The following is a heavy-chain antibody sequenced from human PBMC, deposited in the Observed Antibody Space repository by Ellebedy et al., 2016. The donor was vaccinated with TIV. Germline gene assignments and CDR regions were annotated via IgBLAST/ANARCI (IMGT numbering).Heavy chain of an antibody. CDR3: ARDSTGYYYYYGMDV. CDR2: ISGSGGST. J-gene: IGHJ6*02. D-gene: IGHD3-9*01. Sequence: GGSLRLSXAASGFTFSSYAMSWVRQAPGKGLEWVSAISGSGGSTYYADSVKGRFTISRDNAKNTLYLQMNSLRAEDTAVYYCARDSTGYYYYYGMDVWGQGTTVTVSS. V-gene: IGHV3-23*01. CDR1: GFTFSSYA.